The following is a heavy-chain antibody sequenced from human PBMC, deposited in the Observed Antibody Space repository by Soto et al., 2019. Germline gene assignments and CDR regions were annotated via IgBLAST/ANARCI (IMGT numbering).Heavy chain of an antibody. Sequence: ASVKVSCKASGYTFTSYAMHWVRQAPGQRLEWMGWINAGNGNTKYSQKFQGRVTITRDTSASTAYMELSSLRSEDTAVYYCARGYRNNWNYGNFDYWGQGALVTVSS. J-gene: IGHJ4*02. CDR1: GYTFTSYA. V-gene: IGHV1-3*01. D-gene: IGHD1-7*01. CDR3: ARGYRNNWNYGNFDY. CDR2: INAGNGNT.